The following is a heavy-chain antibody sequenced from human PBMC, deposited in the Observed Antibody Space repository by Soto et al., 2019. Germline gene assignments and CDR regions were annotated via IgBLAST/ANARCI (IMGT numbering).Heavy chain of an antibody. CDR2: ISASGGST. V-gene: IGHV3-23*01. CDR1: GFIFSTYA. J-gene: IGHJ4*02. Sequence: GGSLRLSCAASGFIFSTYAMSWVRQAPGKGLEWVSVISASGGSTYYADSVKGRFTISRDNSKNTLYLQMNSLRAEDTAVYYCAKNLGMGDGSVFDYWGQGTLVTVSS. D-gene: IGHD3-16*01. CDR3: AKNLGMGDGSVFDY.